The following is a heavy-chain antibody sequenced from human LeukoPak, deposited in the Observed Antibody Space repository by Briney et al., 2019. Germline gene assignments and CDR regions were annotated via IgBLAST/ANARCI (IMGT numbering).Heavy chain of an antibody. CDR3: AKDAQLLWFGELAFFDY. Sequence: GRSLRLSCAASGFTFSSYGMHWVRQAPGKGLEWVAVISYDGSNKYYADSVKGRFTISRDNSKNTLYLQMNSLRAEDTAVYYCAKDAQLLWFGELAFFDYWSQGTLVTVSS. CDR2: ISYDGSNK. D-gene: IGHD3-10*01. V-gene: IGHV3-30*18. J-gene: IGHJ4*02. CDR1: GFTFSSYG.